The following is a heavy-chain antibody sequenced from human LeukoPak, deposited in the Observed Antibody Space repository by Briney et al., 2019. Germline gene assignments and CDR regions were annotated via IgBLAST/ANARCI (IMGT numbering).Heavy chain of an antibody. CDR3: ARITYDFWSGYYMPDDP. CDR2: ISIYNGNT. J-gene: IGHJ5*02. V-gene: IGHV1-18*01. D-gene: IGHD3-3*01. Sequence: ASVKVSCKASGYTFTSYGISWVRQAPGQGLEWMGWISIYNGNTDYAQKLRGRVTMTTDTSTSTACLELRGLRSDDTAVYYCARITYDFWSGYYMPDDPWGQGTLVTVSS. CDR1: GYTFTSYG.